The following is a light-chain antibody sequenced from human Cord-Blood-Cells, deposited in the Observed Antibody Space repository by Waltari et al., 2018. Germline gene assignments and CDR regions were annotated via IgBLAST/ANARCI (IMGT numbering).Light chain of an antibody. V-gene: IGKV1-39*01. CDR3: QQSYSTPRT. J-gene: IGKJ2*01. CDR2: AAS. CDR1: QRISSY. Sequence: DIQMTQSPSSLSASVGDRGTSTCRASQRISSYLNWNQQKPGTAPKLLIYAASTLQSGVPSSFSGSGSVTDFTLPLCSLQPEDFATCYCQQSYSTPRTFGQGTKLEIK.